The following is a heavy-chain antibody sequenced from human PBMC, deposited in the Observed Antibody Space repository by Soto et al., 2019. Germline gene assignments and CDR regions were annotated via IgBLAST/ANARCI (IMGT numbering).Heavy chain of an antibody. J-gene: IGHJ4*02. D-gene: IGHD2-15*01. V-gene: IGHV3-23*01. CDR2: ISGSGGST. CDR3: AKTLRLEYCGGGSCYSARYYFDY. CDR1: GFTFSSYA. Sequence: GGSLRLSCAASGFTFSSYAMTWVRQAPGKGLEWVSGISGSGGSTYYADSVKGRFTISRDNSKKTIYMEMNSLRAEDTAVYYCAKTLRLEYCGGGSCYSARYYFDYWGQGSLVTVSS.